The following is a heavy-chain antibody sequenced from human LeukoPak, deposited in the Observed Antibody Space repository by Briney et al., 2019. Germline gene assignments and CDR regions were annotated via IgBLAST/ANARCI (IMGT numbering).Heavy chain of an antibody. D-gene: IGHD6-19*01. CDR3: ARDRGAVAALDAFDI. V-gene: IGHV3-48*03. CDR2: ISSSGSTI. CDR1: GFTFSSYE. J-gene: IGHJ3*02. Sequence: GGSLRLSCAASGFTFSSYEMNWVRQAPGKGLEWVSYISSSGSTIYYADSVKGRFTISRDNAKNSLYLQMNSLRAEDTAVYYCARDRGAVAALDAFDIWGQGTMVTVSS.